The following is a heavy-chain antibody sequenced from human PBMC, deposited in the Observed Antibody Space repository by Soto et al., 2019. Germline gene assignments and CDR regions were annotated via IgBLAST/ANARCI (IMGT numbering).Heavy chain of an antibody. CDR3: ARDRGRGSAISWGY. D-gene: IGHD3-10*01. CDR2: IYYSGST. J-gene: IGHJ4*02. CDR1: GGSVSSGSYY. V-gene: IGHV4-61*01. Sequence: QVQLQESGPGLVKPSETLSLTCTVSGGSVSSGSYYWSWIRQPPGKGLEWIGYIYYSGSTNYNPSLKSRVTISVDTSKNQFSLKLSSVTAADTAVYYCARDRGRGSAISWGYWGQGTLVTVSS.